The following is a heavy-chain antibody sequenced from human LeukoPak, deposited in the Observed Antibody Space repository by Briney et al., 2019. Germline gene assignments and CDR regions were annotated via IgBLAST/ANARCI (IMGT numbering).Heavy chain of an antibody. CDR3: ARVSSSSYPSYSFDY. Sequence: PSETLSLTCTVSGRSISSSYGSWLRQPTGKGLAWIGYIYYSGRTIYNPSLKSRVTISVDMSKNQFSLKPSSVTAADTAVYYCARVSSSSYPSYSFDYWGQGTLVTVSS. J-gene: IGHJ4*02. D-gene: IGHD6-13*01. CDR2: IYYSGRT. V-gene: IGHV4-59*01. CDR1: GRSISSSY.